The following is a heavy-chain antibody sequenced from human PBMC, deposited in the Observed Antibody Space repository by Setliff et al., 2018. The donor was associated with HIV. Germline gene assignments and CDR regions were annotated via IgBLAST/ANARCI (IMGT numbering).Heavy chain of an antibody. CDR2: ISAYNGNT. V-gene: IGHV1-18*01. CDR1: GYSFTNYG. CDR3: GRSETRDSRGLYY. Sequence: ASVKVSCKASGYSFTNYGVNWVRQAPGQGLEWMGWISAYNGNTKDAQKFQGRVTMTTHTSTNTAYMELRSRRSDDTAVYYCGRSETRDSRGLYYWGQGTLVTVSS. J-gene: IGHJ4*02. D-gene: IGHD3-22*01.